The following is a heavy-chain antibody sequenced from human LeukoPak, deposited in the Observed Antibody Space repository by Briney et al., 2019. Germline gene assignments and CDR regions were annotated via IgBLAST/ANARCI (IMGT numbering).Heavy chain of an antibody. CDR2: IYYSGVT. CDR3: ASFHRHRTDY. Sequence: SETLSLTCTVSGGPISSSSYYWVWIRQPPGTGLEWIGSIYYSGVTFYNPSLKSRVTVSVDTSKNQFSLKLSSVTAADTAVYYCASFHRHRTDYCGQGTLVTVSP. V-gene: IGHV4-39*01. J-gene: IGHJ4*02. CDR1: GGPISSSSYY.